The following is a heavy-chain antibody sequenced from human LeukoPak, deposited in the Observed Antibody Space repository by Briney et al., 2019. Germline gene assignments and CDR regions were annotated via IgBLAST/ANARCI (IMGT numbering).Heavy chain of an antibody. V-gene: IGHV3-23*01. CDR2: ISGDDERR. Sequence: GGSLRLSCAASGFRVNSDDINWVRQAPGKGLEWVSSISGDDERRFYADSMKGRFAISKDNSQNTVYLQLNSLRVEDTAVYYCAKVNWYYNSGTYAGDCWGQGTLVTVSS. CDR3: AKVNWYYNSGTYAGDC. D-gene: IGHD3-10*01. J-gene: IGHJ4*02. CDR1: GFRVNSDD.